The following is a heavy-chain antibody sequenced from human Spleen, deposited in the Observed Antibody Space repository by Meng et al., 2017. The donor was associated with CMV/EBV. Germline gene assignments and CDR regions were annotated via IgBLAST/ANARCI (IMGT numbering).Heavy chain of an antibody. CDR3: ARPAFGAGSYYKY. D-gene: IGHD3-10*01. V-gene: IGHV4-61*01. Sequence: SETLSLTCTVSGDSVSNDFYYWNWIRQSPGKGLEWIGYIYDSGSTKYNPSLKGRVSISVDTSKNQFSLNLNSVTAADTAVYYCARPAFGAGSYYKYWGQGLLVTVSS. CDR2: IYDSGST. CDR1: GDSVSNDFYY. J-gene: IGHJ4*02.